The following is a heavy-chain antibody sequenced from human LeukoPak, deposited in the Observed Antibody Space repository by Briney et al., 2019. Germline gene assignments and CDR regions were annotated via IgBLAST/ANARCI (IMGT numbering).Heavy chain of an antibody. CDR2: ISGSGGST. V-gene: IGHV3-23*01. Sequence: PGGSLRLSCAASGFTFSSYAMSWVRQAPGKGLEWVSAISGSGGSTYYADSVKGRFTISRDNSKNTLYLQMNSLRAEDTAVYYCAKEGPGGSGWYDAFAIWGQGKMVTVSS. CDR3: AKEGPGGSGWYDAFAI. D-gene: IGHD6-19*01. J-gene: IGHJ3*02. CDR1: GFTFSSYA.